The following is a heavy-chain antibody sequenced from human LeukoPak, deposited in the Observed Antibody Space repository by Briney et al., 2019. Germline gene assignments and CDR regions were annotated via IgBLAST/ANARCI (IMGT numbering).Heavy chain of an antibody. Sequence: SVKVSCKASGGTFISYAISWVRQAPGQGLEWMGGIIPIFGTASYAQKFQGRVTITADESTSTAYMELSSLRSEDTAVYYCARGRLDIVVVPAALDYWGQGTLVTVSS. CDR2: IIPIFGTA. D-gene: IGHD2-2*03. CDR1: GGTFISYA. J-gene: IGHJ4*02. CDR3: ARGRLDIVVVPAALDY. V-gene: IGHV1-69*13.